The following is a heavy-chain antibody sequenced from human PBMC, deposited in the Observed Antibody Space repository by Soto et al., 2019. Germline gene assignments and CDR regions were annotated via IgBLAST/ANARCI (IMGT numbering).Heavy chain of an antibody. CDR2: MDPSSGNT. V-gene: IGHV1-8*01. J-gene: IGHJ5*02. CDR3: ARAALTSSWPSITNWFDP. Sequence: QVQLVQSGAEVKKPGASVKVSCKASGYTFTSYDINWVRQAAGQGLEWMGWMDPSSGNTGYAQKFQGRVTMTRNTSISTFYMELSSLRFEDTAAYYCARAALTSSWPSITNWFDPWGQGTLVTVSS. CDR1: GYTFTSYD. D-gene: IGHD6-13*01.